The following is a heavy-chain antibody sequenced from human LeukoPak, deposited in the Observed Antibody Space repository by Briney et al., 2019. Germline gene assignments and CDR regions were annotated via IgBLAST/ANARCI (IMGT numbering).Heavy chain of an antibody. Sequence: GGSLRLSCAASGFTFSSYVMHWVRQAPGKGLEWVAIISYDGSNEYYADSVKGRFTISRDNSKNTLYLQMNSLKTEDTAVYYCTRHQGAGGSGVDYWGQGTLVAVSS. CDR2: ISYDGSNE. CDR1: GFTFSSYV. J-gene: IGHJ4*02. D-gene: IGHD2-15*01. V-gene: IGHV3-30*04. CDR3: TRHQGAGGSGVDY.